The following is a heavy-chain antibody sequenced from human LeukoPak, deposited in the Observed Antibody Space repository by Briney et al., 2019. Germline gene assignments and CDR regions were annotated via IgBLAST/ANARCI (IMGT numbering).Heavy chain of an antibody. Sequence: GGSLRLSCAASGFTFSSYEMHWVRQAPGKGLKYVSAINSDGGSTYYANSVKGRFTVSRDNSKSTLYLQMDILRDEDMAVYYCARDNYYGSGDIGYWGQGTLVTVSS. CDR3: ARDNYYGSGDIGY. CDR1: GFTFSSYE. V-gene: IGHV3-64*01. J-gene: IGHJ4*02. CDR2: INSDGGST. D-gene: IGHD3-10*01.